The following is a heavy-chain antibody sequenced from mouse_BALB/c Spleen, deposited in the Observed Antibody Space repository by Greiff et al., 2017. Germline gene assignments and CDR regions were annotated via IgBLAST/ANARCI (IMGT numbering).Heavy chain of an antibody. D-gene: IGHD1-1*01. Sequence: DVKLVESGGGLVQPGGSRKLSCAASGFTFSSFGMHWVRQAPEKGLEWVAYISSGSSTIYYADTVKGRFTISRDNPKNTLFLQMTSLRSEDTAMYYCAREVASFDYWGQGTTLTVSS. CDR1: GFTFSSFG. J-gene: IGHJ2*01. CDR3: AREVASFDY. CDR2: ISSGSSTI. V-gene: IGHV5-17*02.